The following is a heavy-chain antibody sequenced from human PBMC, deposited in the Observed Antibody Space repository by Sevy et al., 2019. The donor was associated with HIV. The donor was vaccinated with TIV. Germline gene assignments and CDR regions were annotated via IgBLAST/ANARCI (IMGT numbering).Heavy chain of an antibody. D-gene: IGHD5-12*01. CDR2: ISSSSSYI. Sequence: GGSLRLSCAASGFTFSSYSMNWVRQAPGKGLEWVSSISSSSSYIYYADSVKGRFTISRDNAKNSLYLQMNSLRAEDTAVYYCARSGRDGYEASFDYWGQGTLVTVSS. J-gene: IGHJ4*02. CDR1: GFTFSSYS. CDR3: ARSGRDGYEASFDY. V-gene: IGHV3-21*01.